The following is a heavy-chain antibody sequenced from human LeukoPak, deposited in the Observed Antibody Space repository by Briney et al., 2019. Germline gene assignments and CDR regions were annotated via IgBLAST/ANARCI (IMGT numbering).Heavy chain of an antibody. CDR3: ARDLVLLH. Sequence: HPGGSLRLSCAASGFTFSSYEMNWVRQVPGKGLEWVSCTSSGGSTIYYADSVKGRFTISRDNAKNSLFLQMNSLRAEDTAVYYCARDLVLLHWGQGTLVTVSS. CDR2: TSSGGSTI. V-gene: IGHV3-48*03. D-gene: IGHD2-15*01. J-gene: IGHJ4*02. CDR1: GFTFSSYE.